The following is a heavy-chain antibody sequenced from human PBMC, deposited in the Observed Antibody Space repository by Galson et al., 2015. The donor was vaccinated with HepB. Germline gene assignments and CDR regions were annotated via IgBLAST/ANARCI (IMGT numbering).Heavy chain of an antibody. V-gene: IGHV5-51*01. D-gene: IGHD6-13*01. CDR2: IYPADSTT. Sequence: QSGAEVKKSGESLKISCQASGSIFTSYWVAWVRQMPGKGLEWVGLIYPADSTTAYSPSFQGRVTISSDKSIDTAYLQWSSLKASDSAIYYCARGTCRSSCLAPHYFAYWGQGTLVAVSS. CDR1: GSIFTSYW. J-gene: IGHJ4*02. CDR3: ARGTCRSSCLAPHYFAY.